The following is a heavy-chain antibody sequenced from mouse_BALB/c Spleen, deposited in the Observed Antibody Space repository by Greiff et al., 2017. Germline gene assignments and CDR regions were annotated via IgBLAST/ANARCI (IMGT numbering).Heavy chain of an antibody. CDR3: ARGSRYGGYAMDY. Sequence: EVKLVESGGGLVQPGGSLKLSCAASGFTFSSYGMSWVRQTPDKRLELVATINSNGGSTYYPDSVKGRFTISRDNAKNTLYLQMSSLKSEDTAMYYCARGSRYGGYAMDYWGQGTSVTVSS. J-gene: IGHJ4*01. CDR2: INSNGGST. CDR1: GFTFSSYG. V-gene: IGHV5-6-3*01. D-gene: IGHD2-14*01.